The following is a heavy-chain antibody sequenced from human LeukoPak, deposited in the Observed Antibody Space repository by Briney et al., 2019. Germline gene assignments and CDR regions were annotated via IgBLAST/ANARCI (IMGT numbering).Heavy chain of an antibody. D-gene: IGHD2-2*01. CDR2: SNRKDGGT. CDR1: GFTLAELS. Sequence: ASVKVSCKVSGFTLAELSMHWVRQSPGKGLEWVGGSNRKDGGTIFAQRLRGRVMLTEDTSTSTAYMELSSLNVEDTAVYYCATGVFCATTTCPGYQHFYYFMDVWGEGTTVIVSS. J-gene: IGHJ6*03. V-gene: IGHV1-24*01. CDR3: ATGVFCATTTCPGYQHFYYFMDV.